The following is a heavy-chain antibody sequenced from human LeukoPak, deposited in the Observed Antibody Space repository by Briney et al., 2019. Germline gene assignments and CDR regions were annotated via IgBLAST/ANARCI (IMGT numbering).Heavy chain of an antibody. J-gene: IGHJ5*02. CDR2: IYPNSGGT. D-gene: IGHD2-2*01. CDR3: ARDGARWLDCSSTSCYSGGNWFVP. CDR1: GYTFTDYY. V-gene: IGHV1-2*02. Sequence: GASVKVSCKASGYTFTDYYMHWVRQAPGQGLEWMGWIYPNSGGTNYAQKFQGRVTMTRDTSINTAYMELTSLRSDDTAVYYCARDGARWLDCSSTSCYSGGNWFVPWGPGTLVTVSS.